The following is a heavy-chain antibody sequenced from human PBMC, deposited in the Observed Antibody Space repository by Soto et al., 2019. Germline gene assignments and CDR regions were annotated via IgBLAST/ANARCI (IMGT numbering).Heavy chain of an antibody. CDR3: ANFPVAGPHYYYYYGMDV. CDR1: GFTFTSSA. D-gene: IGHD6-19*01. V-gene: IGHV1-58*01. J-gene: IGHJ6*02. CDR2: IVVGSGNT. Sequence: SVKVSCKASGFTFTSSAVQWVRQARGQRLEWIGWIVVGSGNTKYAQKFQERVTITRDMSTSTAYMELSSLRSEDTAVYYCANFPVAGPHYYYYYGMDVWGQGTTVTVS.